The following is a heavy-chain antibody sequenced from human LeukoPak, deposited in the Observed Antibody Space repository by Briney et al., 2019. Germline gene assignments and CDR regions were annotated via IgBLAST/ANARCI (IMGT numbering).Heavy chain of an antibody. V-gene: IGHV4-59*12. CDR1: GASISSYY. D-gene: IGHD6-19*01. CDR3: ARGAGWYDY. J-gene: IGHJ4*02. CDR2: IYYSRST. Sequence: PSEILSLTCTVSGASISSYYWSWIRQPPGKGLEWMGYIYYSRSTKYNPSLESRVTMSVDTSKNQFSLNLSSVTAADTAVYYCARGAGWYDYWGQGTLVTVSS.